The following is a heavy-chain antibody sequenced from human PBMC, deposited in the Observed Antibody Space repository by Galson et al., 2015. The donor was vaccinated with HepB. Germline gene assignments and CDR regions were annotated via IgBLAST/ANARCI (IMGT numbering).Heavy chain of an antibody. CDR1: GFTFSSYS. CDR2: ISSSSSYI. V-gene: IGHV3-21*01. D-gene: IGHD2-2*01. Sequence: SLRLSCAASGFTFSSYSMNWVRQAPGKGLEWVSSISSSSSYIYYADSVKGRFTISRDNAKNSLYLQMNSLRAEDTAVYYCARVIRNCSSTSCYVHYYYYGMDVWGQGTTVTVSS. J-gene: IGHJ6*02. CDR3: ARVIRNCSSTSCYVHYYYYGMDV.